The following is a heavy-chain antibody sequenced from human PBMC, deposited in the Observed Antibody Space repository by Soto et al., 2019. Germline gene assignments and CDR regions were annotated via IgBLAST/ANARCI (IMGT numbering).Heavy chain of an antibody. CDR2: IYSGGST. Sequence: GGSLRLSCAASGFTVSSNYMSWVRQAPGKGLEWVSVIYSGGSTFYADSVKGRFTISRDNSKNTLYLQMNSLRAEDMAVYYCSSHDSDTEGYWSLDLWGRGTLVTVSS. V-gene: IGHV3-66*04. J-gene: IGHJ2*01. CDR1: GFTVSSNY. CDR3: SSHDSDTEGYWSLDL.